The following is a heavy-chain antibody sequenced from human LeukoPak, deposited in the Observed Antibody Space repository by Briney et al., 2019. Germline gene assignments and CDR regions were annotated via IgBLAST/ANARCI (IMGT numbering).Heavy chain of an antibody. D-gene: IGHD5-18*01. CDR1: GGTFSSYA. J-gene: IGHJ4*02. CDR2: IIPILGIA. Sequence: ASVKVSCKASGGTFSSYAISWVRQAPGQGLGWMGRIIPILGIANYAQKFQGRVTITADKSTSTAYMELSSLRSEDTAVYYCARVPLWSPNEFDYWGQGTLVTVSS. CDR3: ARVPLWSPNEFDY. V-gene: IGHV1-69*04.